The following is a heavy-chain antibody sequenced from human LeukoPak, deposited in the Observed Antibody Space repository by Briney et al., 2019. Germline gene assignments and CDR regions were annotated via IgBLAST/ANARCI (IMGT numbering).Heavy chain of an antibody. Sequence: PSETLSLTCAVYGGSFSGYYWSWIRQPPGKGLEWIGETNHSGSTNYNPSLKSRVTISVDTSKNQFSLKLSSVTAADTAVYYCARVRKQQLVRYYMDVWGKGTTVTVSS. CDR3: ARVRKQQLVRYYMDV. CDR2: TNHSGST. CDR1: GGSFSGYY. D-gene: IGHD6-13*01. J-gene: IGHJ6*03. V-gene: IGHV4-34*01.